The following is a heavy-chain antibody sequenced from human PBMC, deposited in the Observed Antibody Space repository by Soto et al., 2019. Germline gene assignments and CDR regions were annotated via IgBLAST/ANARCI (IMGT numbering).Heavy chain of an antibody. V-gene: IGHV1-18*01. J-gene: IGHJ5*02. CDR1: GYTFSSYG. D-gene: IGHD2-2*01. CDR3: ARVEAAMSGHWFDP. CDR2: ISASTSKT. Sequence: ASVKVSWKASGYTFSSYGISWVRQAPGQGLEWLGWISASTSKTKYAQKFQGRVTMITDRSTSTVDMELRGLRSDDTAVYYCARVEAAMSGHWFDPWGQGTLVTVSS.